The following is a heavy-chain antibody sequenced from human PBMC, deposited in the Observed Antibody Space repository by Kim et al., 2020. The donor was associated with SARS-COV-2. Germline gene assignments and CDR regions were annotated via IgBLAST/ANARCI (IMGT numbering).Heavy chain of an antibody. D-gene: IGHD2-15*01. CDR1: GYSFTNYL. V-gene: IGHV5-51*01. CDR3: ARVYCSAGSCYLGWFDP. CDR2: INPGDSDT. J-gene: IGHJ5*02. Sequence: GESLKISCKASGYSFTNYLIGWVRQLPGKGLECMGIINPGDSDTTYSPSFQGQVTISVDKSVDTAYLQWTSLKASDTAMYYCARVYCSAGSCYLGWFDPWGQGTLVTVSS.